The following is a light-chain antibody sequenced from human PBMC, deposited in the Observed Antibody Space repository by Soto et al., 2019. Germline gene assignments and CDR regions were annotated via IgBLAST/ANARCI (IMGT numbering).Light chain of an antibody. CDR1: QNITNN. J-gene: IGKJ5*01. CDR2: LAS. CDR3: QQYYGLPPLT. V-gene: IGKV1-33*01. Sequence: DIQMTQSPSSLSASIGDRVTITCQASQNITNNLSWYQQKPGKAPNVLIYLASKLAKGVTSRFSGSGSGTDFSFIITSLQREDLVTYYCQQYYGLPPLTFGQGTRLEIK.